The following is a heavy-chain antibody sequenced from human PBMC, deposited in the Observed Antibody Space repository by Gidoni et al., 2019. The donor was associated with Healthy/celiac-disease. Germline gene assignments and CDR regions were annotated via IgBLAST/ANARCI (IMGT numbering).Heavy chain of an antibody. V-gene: IGHV5-51*01. D-gene: IGHD6-13*01. CDR2: IYPGDSDT. CDR3: ARQGARIAAAGTGAFDI. CDR1: GYSCTNHW. Sequence: EVQLVQSGAEVNKPGESLQISCKGSGYSCTNHWIGWVRQMPGKGLEWMGIIYPGDSDTRYSPSFQGQVTISADKSISTAYLQWSSLKASDTAMYYCARQGARIAAAGTGAFDIWGQGTMVTVSS. J-gene: IGHJ3*02.